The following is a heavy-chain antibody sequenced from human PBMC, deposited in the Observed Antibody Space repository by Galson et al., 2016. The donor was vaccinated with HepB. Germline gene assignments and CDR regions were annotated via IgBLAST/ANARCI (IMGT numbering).Heavy chain of an antibody. Sequence: SLRLSCAASGFTSSSYWMHWVRQAPGKGLVWVSRINSDGSSTSYADSVKGRFTISRDNAKNTLYLQMNSLRAEDTAVYYCARVLGSYQSFDYWGQGTLVTVSS. V-gene: IGHV3-74*01. CDR1: GFTSSSYW. CDR3: ARVLGSYQSFDY. CDR2: INSDGSST. D-gene: IGHD1-26*01. J-gene: IGHJ4*02.